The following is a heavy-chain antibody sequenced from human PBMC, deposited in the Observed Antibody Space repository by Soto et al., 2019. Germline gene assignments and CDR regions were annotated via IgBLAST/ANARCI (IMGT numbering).Heavy chain of an antibody. CDR2: IIPIFGTA. Sequence: QVQLVQSGAEVKQPGSSVKVSCKASGGTFSSYAISWVRQAPGQGLEWLGGIIPIFGTANYAQKFQGRVTITADESTSTAYMELSSLRSEDTAVYYGAKAGYSSGWYSSASYFDYGGQGTLGTVSS. CDR1: GGTFSSYA. CDR3: AKAGYSSGWYSSASYFDY. D-gene: IGHD6-19*01. J-gene: IGHJ4*02. V-gene: IGHV1-69*01.